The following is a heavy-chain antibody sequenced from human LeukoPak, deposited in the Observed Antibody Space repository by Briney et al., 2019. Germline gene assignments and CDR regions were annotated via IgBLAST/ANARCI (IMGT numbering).Heavy chain of an antibody. V-gene: IGHV3-23*01. D-gene: IGHD6-19*01. CDR1: RFTFSSYP. Sequence: PGGSLRLSCTASRFTFSSYPISWVRQAPGKWLEWVSTISGSGDSTYYADSVKGRFTISRDNSKNTLYLQMNSLRAEDTAVYYCAKEGIAVAGLCYYWGQGTLVTVSS. CDR2: ISGSGDST. J-gene: IGHJ4*02. CDR3: AKEGIAVAGLCYY.